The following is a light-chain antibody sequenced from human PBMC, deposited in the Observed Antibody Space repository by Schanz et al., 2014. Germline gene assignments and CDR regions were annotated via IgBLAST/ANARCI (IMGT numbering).Light chain of an antibody. J-gene: IGKJ2*01. CDR1: QDISNY. V-gene: IGKV1-39*01. CDR2: AAS. Sequence: DIQMTQSPSSLSASVGDRVTITCQASQDISNYLNWYQQKPGKAPKLLIYAASGLQSGVPSRFSGSGSGTDFTLTISSLQAEDFATYYCQQGYSTPTFGQGTKLEIK. CDR3: QQGYSTPT.